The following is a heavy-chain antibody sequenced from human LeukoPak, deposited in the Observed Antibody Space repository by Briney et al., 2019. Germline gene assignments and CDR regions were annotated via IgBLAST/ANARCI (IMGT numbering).Heavy chain of an antibody. J-gene: IGHJ4*02. CDR3: ARRHYSGWSGGFDY. CDR2: INHSGST. Sequence: SETLSLTCAVYGGSFSGYYWSWIRQPPGKGLEWIGEINHSGSTNYNPSLKSRVTISVDTSKNQFSLKLSSVTAADTAVYYCARRHYSGWSGGFDYWGQGTLVTVSS. CDR1: GGSFSGYY. V-gene: IGHV4-34*01. D-gene: IGHD6-19*01.